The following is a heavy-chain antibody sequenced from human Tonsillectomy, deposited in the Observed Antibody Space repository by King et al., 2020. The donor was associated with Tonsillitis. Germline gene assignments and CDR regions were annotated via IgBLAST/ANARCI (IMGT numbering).Heavy chain of an antibody. CDR1: GYTFTGYY. CDR3: ARGTPSYDSSGYLSGSAIDY. CDR2: INPNSGGT. V-gene: IGHV1-2*02. Sequence: QLVQSGAEVKKPGASVKVSCKASGYTFTGYYMHWVRQAPGQGLEWMGWINPNSGGTNYAQKFQGRVTMTRDTSISTAYMELSRLRSDDTALYYCARGTPSYDSSGYLSGSAIDYWGQGTLVTVSS. J-gene: IGHJ4*02. D-gene: IGHD3-22*01.